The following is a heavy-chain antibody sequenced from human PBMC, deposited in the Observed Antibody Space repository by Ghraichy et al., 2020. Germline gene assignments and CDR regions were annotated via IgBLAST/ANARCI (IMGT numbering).Heavy chain of an antibody. Sequence: SQTLSLTCAVSGGSISSGGYSWSWIRQPPGKGLEWIGYIYHSGSTYYNPSLKSRVTISVDRSKNQFSLKLSSVTAADTAVYYCARGYCGGDCFEPADGEFDYWGQGTLVTVSS. V-gene: IGHV4-30-2*01. D-gene: IGHD2-21*02. CDR1: GGSISSGGYS. CDR2: IYHSGST. J-gene: IGHJ4*02. CDR3: ARGYCGGDCFEPADGEFDY.